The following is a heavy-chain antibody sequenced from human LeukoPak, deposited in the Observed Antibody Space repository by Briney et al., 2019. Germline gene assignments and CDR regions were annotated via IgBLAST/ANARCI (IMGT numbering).Heavy chain of an antibody. J-gene: IGHJ3*02. V-gene: IGHV4-34*01. CDR3: ARSRYSSSPTRRVCAFDI. CDR1: GGSFSGYY. D-gene: IGHD6-13*01. Sequence: PSETLSLTCAVYGGSFSGYYWSWIRQPPGRGLEWIGEINHSGSTNYNPSLKSRVTISVDTSKNQFSLKLSSVTAADTAVYYCARSRYSSSPTRRVCAFDIWGQGTMVTVSS. CDR2: INHSGST.